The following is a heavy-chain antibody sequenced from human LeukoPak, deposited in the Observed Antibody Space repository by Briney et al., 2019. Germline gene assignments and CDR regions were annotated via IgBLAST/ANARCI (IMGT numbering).Heavy chain of an antibody. D-gene: IGHD5-24*01. J-gene: IGHJ6*03. CDR2: ISYDGSNK. V-gene: IGHV3-30*04. CDR1: GFTFSSYA. Sequence: GRSLRLSCAASGFTFSSYAMHWARQAPGKGLEWVAVISYDGSNKYYADSVKGRFTISRDNSKNTLYLQMNSLRAEDTAVYYCARDPGEMATKAYYYYMDVWGKGTTVTVSS. CDR3: ARDPGEMATKAYYYYMDV.